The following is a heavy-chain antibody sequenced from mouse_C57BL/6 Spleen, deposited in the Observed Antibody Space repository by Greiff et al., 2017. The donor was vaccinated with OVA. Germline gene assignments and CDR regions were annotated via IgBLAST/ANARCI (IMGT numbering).Heavy chain of an antibody. J-gene: IGHJ1*03. Sequence: VQLQQPGAELVKPGASVKMSCKASGYTFTSYWITWVKQRPGQGLEWIGDIYPGSGSTNYNEKFKSKATLTVDTSSSTAYMQLSSLTSEDSAVYYCARGEVYYGNYGWYFDVWGTGTTVTVSS. CDR1: GYTFTSYW. V-gene: IGHV1-55*01. CDR3: ARGEVYYGNYGWYFDV. D-gene: IGHD2-1*01. CDR2: IYPGSGST.